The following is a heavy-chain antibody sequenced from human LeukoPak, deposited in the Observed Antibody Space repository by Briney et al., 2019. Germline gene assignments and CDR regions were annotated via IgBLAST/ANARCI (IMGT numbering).Heavy chain of an antibody. Sequence: GGSLRLSCEASGFTFTTYAMTWVRQAPGKGLEWVSSISSNGGDTYYADSVKGRFTISRDNSRDTLYLQMSSLRAEDTAIYYCAKSMSTFYRGYFDYWGQGTLVTVSS. V-gene: IGHV3-23*01. CDR1: GFTFTTYA. CDR3: AKSMSTFYRGYFDY. J-gene: IGHJ4*02. CDR2: ISSNGGDT. D-gene: IGHD5/OR15-5a*01.